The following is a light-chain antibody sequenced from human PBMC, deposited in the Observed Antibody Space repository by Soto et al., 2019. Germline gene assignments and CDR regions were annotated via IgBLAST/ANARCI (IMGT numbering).Light chain of an antibody. CDR3: CSFADFTYV. V-gene: IGLV2-23*02. J-gene: IGLJ1*01. Sequence: QSVLTQPASVSGSPGQSITISCTGTSSDIGSYDLVSWYQQHPGTAPKLIIYGVTKRPSGVSTRFSGSKSGNTASLTISGLQAADEADYYCCSFADFTYVFGTGTKVTVL. CDR2: GVT. CDR1: SSDIGSYDL.